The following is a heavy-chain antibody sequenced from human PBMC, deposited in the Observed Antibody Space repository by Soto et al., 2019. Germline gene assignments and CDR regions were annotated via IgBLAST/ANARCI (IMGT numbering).Heavy chain of an antibody. Sequence: PGGSLRLSCAASGFTFTRYSMNWVRQAPGKGLEWVSSISSTTNYIYYADSMKGRFTVSRDNAKNSVYPEMNSLSAEDTAVYYCARESEDLTSNFDYWGQGTLVTVS. CDR1: GFTFTRYS. CDR3: ARESEDLTSNFDY. CDR2: ISSTTNYI. V-gene: IGHV3-21*01. J-gene: IGHJ4*02.